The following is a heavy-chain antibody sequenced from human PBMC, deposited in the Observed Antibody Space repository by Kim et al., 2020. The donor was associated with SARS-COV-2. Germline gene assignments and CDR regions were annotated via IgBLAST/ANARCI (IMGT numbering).Heavy chain of an antibody. CDR1: GFTFSSYG. J-gene: IGHJ4*02. Sequence: GGSLRLSCAASGFTFSSYGMHWVRQAPGKGLEWVAVIWYDGSNKYYADSVKGRFTISRDNSKNTLYLQMNSLRAEDTAVYYCARASTSSGWYDYWGQGTLVTVSS. D-gene: IGHD6-19*01. CDR3: ARASTSSGWYDY. V-gene: IGHV3-33*01. CDR2: IWYDGSNK.